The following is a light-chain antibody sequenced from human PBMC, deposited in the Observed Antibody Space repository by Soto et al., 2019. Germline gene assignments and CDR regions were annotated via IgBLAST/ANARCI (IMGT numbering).Light chain of an antibody. Sequence: DIQMTQSPSSLSASVGDRVTITCRASQSICSYLNWYQQKPGKAPKLLICAASSLQSGVPSRFSGSGSGTDFTLTISSLQPEDFATYYCQQSYSTPYTFCQGNKREIK. CDR2: AAS. CDR1: QSICSY. V-gene: IGKV1-39*01. J-gene: IGKJ2*01. CDR3: QQSYSTPYT.